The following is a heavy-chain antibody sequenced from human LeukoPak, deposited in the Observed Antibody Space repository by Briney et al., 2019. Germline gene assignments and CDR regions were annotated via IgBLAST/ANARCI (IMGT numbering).Heavy chain of an antibody. J-gene: IGHJ4*02. Sequence: GGSLRLSCAASGFTFSSYGMHWVRQAPGKGLEWVAVISYDGSNKYYADSVKGRFTISRDNSKNTLYLQMNSLRVEDTAVYYCAKARYSGYDTRGVVDYWGQGTLVTVSS. V-gene: IGHV3-30*18. CDR1: GFTFSSYG. CDR2: ISYDGSNK. D-gene: IGHD5-12*01. CDR3: AKARYSGYDTRGVVDY.